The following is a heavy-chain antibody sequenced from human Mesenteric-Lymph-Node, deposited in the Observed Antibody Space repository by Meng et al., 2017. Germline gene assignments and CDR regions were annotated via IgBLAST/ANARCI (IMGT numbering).Heavy chain of an antibody. J-gene: IGHJ5*01. CDR1: GDYITNHNW. D-gene: IGHD3-10*01. CDR2: IYNSGST. V-gene: IGHV4-4*02. Sequence: HVRFRQAARALVKPSEHPSPPSAVFGDYITNHNWWDWVCLPPGKGKGWDWEIYNSGSTNYNPSLKRRVPISVDKHKKKFSLTLNSVTVTDTAIYYCAKGRANYFGSKHNYFDSWGQGTLVTVSS. CDR3: AKGRANYFGSKHNYFDS.